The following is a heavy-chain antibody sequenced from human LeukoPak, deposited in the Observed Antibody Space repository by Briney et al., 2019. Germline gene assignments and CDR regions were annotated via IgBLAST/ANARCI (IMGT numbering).Heavy chain of an antibody. CDR3: ARYPRDIVGATTAPDY. V-gene: IGHV1-69*01. Sequence: ASVKVSCKASGGTFSSYAISWVRQAPGQGLEWMGGIIPIFGTANYAQKFQGRVTITADESTSTAYMELSSLRSEDTAVYYCARYPRDIVGATTAPDYWGQGTLVTVSS. D-gene: IGHD1-26*01. J-gene: IGHJ4*02. CDR2: IIPIFGTA. CDR1: GGTFSSYA.